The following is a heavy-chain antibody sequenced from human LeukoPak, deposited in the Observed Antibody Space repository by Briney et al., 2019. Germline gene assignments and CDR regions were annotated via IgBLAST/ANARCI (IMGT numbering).Heavy chain of an antibody. CDR2: ISGSGST. V-gene: IGHV3-23*01. Sequence: GGSLRLSCAASGFTFNNYAMSWVRQAPGKGLEWVSTISGSGSTYYADSVKGRFTISRDNSKNTLYLQMNSLRAEDTAVYYCAKDWGSGSYQPDAFDIWGQGTMVTVSS. J-gene: IGHJ3*02. CDR1: GFTFNNYA. D-gene: IGHD1-26*01. CDR3: AKDWGSGSYQPDAFDI.